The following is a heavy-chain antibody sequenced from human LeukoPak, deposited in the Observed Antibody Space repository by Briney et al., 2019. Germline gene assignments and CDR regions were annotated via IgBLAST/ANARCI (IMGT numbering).Heavy chain of an antibody. V-gene: IGHV4-59*01. Sequence: PSETLSLTCTVSGGSISSYYCSWIRQPPGKGLEWIGYIYYSGSAHYNSSLKSRVTIVVDMSKNQFSLKLSSVTAADTAVYYCARGYGDYGDFWYFDLWGRGTLVTVSS. D-gene: IGHD4-17*01. CDR2: IYYSGSA. J-gene: IGHJ2*01. CDR3: ARGYGDYGDFWYFDL. CDR1: GGSISSYY.